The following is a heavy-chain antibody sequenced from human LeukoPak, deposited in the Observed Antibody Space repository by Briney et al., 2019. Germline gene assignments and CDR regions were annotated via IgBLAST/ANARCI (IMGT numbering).Heavy chain of an antibody. Sequence: KPSETLSLTCTVSGGSISSYYSSWIRQPPGKGLEWIGYIYYSGSTNYNPSLTSRVTISVDTSKNRFSLKLSSVTAADTAVYDCARVGWYYYDSSGYYFDAFDIWGQGTVVTVSS. V-gene: IGHV4-59*01. D-gene: IGHD3-22*01. CDR1: GGSISSYY. CDR2: IYYSGST. J-gene: IGHJ3*02. CDR3: ARVGWYYYDSSGYYFDAFDI.